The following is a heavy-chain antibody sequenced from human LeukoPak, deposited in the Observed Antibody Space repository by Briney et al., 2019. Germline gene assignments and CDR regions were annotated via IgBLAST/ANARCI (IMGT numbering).Heavy chain of an antibody. CDR2: IRYDGSNK. J-gene: IGHJ4*02. V-gene: IGHV3-30*02. CDR1: GFTFSSYG. CDR3: AKDQWELLLGGDFDY. Sequence: GGYLRLSCAASGFTFSSYGMHWVRQAPGKGLEWVAFIRYDGSNKYYADSVKGRFTISRDNSKNTMYLQMNSLRAEDTAVYYCAKDQWELLLGGDFDYWGQGTLVTVSS. D-gene: IGHD1-26*01.